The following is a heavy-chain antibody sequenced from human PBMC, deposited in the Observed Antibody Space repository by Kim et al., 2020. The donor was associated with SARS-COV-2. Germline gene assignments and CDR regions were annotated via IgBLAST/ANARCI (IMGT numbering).Heavy chain of an antibody. D-gene: IGHD6-13*01. CDR3: ARYSSSSYFDY. Sequence: TNHNPALKSRVTISVDTSKNQFSLKLSSVTAADTAVYYCARYSSSSYFDYWGQGTLVTVSS. J-gene: IGHJ4*02. CDR2: T. V-gene: IGHV4-59*01.